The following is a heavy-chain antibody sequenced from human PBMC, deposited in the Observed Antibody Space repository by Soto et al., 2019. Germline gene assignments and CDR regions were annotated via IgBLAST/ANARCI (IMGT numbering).Heavy chain of an antibody. D-gene: IGHD3-10*01. Sequence: QLQLQESGPGLVKPSETLSLTCTVSGDSISSGSYHWGWIRQPPGKGLEWVGSMYHRGNTYHNPSLKSRVTVSVDTSKNQFSLNLRSVTAADTAVYYCARHRGPTGPNYWGQGTLVTVSS. V-gene: IGHV4-39*01. CDR2: MYHRGNT. CDR3: ARHRGPTGPNY. CDR1: GDSISSGSYH. J-gene: IGHJ4*02.